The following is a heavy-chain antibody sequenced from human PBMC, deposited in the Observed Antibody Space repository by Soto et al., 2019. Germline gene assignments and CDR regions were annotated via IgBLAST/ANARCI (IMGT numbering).Heavy chain of an antibody. J-gene: IGHJ4*02. Sequence: QVQLQESGPGLVKPSETLSLTCTVSGGSITSYYWSWIRQPPGKGLEWIGYIYYSGSTSYNPSLTRRVTISVDTSKNQFSLKVRSVTAADTAVYYCARDSGGWLFDYWGQGTLVTVSS. CDR2: IYYSGST. D-gene: IGHD3-22*01. CDR1: GGSITSYY. V-gene: IGHV4-59*01. CDR3: ARDSGGWLFDY.